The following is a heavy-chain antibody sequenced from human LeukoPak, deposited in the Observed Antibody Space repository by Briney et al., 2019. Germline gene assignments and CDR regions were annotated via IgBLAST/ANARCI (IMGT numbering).Heavy chain of an antibody. CDR1: GFTFNSYA. J-gene: IGHJ4*02. D-gene: IGHD1-26*01. CDR3: AKGSPWEPLDY. CDR2: ISASGGST. V-gene: IGHV3-23*01. Sequence: GGSLRLSCAASGFTFNSYAMTWVRQAPGKGLEWVSGISASGGSTYYADSVKGRFTISRDNFKNTLYLQMNSLRAEDTAVYYCAKGSPWEPLDYWGQGTLVTVSS.